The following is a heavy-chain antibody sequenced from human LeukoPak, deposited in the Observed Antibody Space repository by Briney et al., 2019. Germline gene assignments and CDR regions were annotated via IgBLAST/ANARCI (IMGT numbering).Heavy chain of an antibody. J-gene: IGHJ4*02. Sequence: GGSLRLSCAASGFTFGSYSMNWVRQAPGKGLEWVSFISSLSGTREYADSVKGRFTISRDNAKDSLYLQMNSLRAEDTAVYYCARDQGGSYSYWGQGTLVTVSS. V-gene: IGHV3-48*01. CDR2: ISSLSGTR. CDR1: GFTFGSYS. CDR3: ARDQGGSYSY. D-gene: IGHD1-26*01.